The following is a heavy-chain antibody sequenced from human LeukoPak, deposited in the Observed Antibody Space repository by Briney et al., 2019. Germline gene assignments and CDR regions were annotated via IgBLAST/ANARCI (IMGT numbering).Heavy chain of an antibody. D-gene: IGHD3-9*01. Sequence: PSETLSLTCAVYGGSFSGYYWSWIRQPPGKGLDWIGEINHSGSTNYNPSLKSRVTISVDTSKNQFSLKLSSVTAADTAVYYCARDLRYFDWYGGNWFDPWGQGTLVTVSS. CDR3: ARDLRYFDWYGGNWFDP. CDR2: INHSGST. CDR1: GGSFSGYY. V-gene: IGHV4-34*01. J-gene: IGHJ5*02.